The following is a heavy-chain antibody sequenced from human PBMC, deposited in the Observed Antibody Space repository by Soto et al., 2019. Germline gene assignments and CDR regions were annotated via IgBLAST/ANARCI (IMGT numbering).Heavy chain of an antibody. CDR1: GDSISTYY. V-gene: IGHV4-59*01. CDR2: IFYSGGT. J-gene: IGHJ4*02. D-gene: IGHD1-1*01. CDR3: ARLQLVQKVIDY. Sequence: SETLSLTCIVSGDSISTYYWSWIRQPPGKGLQWIGYIFYSGGTAYNPSLKSRVTISQDMSKKQISLKLSSVTTADTATYFCARLQLVQKVIDYWGQGTLVTVSS.